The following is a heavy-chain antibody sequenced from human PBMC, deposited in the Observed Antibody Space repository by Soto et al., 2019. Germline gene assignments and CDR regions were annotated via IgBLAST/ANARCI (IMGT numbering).Heavy chain of an antibody. V-gene: IGHV1-18*01. CDR1: GYTFSNYG. CDR3: GSTYYNPSFKSRVTISVDTSKNQSSLKLRSVTSADTAVYYCARWRSPNPLVVVAAHSKHYNGYFQH. CDR2: ISAYNENT. Sequence: ASVKVSCKASGYTFSNYGISWVRQAPGQGLEWMGWISAYNENTKYVQKYQGRVIMTTDTSASTAYMELRSLRSDDTDVYYSGSTYYNPSFKSRVTISVDTSKNQSSLKLRSVTSADTAVYYCARWRSPNPLVVVAAHSKHYNGYFQHWGQGTLVTVSS. D-gene: IGHD3-10*01. J-gene: IGHJ1*01.